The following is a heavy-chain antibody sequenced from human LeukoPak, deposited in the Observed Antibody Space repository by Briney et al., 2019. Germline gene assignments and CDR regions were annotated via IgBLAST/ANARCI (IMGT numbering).Heavy chain of an antibody. D-gene: IGHD4-23*01. CDR1: GGSFSGYF. Sequence: SETLSLTCAVYGGSFSGYFWSWIRQPPGKGLEWIGEINHSGSTNYNPSLKSRVTISVDTSKNQFSLKLSSVTAADAAVYYCARETVGDHGGYYFDYWGQGTLVTVSS. V-gene: IGHV4-34*01. CDR2: INHSGST. CDR3: ARETVGDHGGYYFDY. J-gene: IGHJ4*02.